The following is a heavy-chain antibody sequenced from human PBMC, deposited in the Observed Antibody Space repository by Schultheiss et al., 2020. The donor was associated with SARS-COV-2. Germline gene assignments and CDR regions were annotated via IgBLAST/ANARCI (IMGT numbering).Heavy chain of an antibody. CDR2: IYYSGSS. D-gene: IGHD5-12*01. CDR1: GGSISSSSYY. V-gene: IGHV4-61*01. J-gene: IGHJ6*02. Sequence: SETLSLTCTVSGGSISSSSYYWGWIRQPPGKGLEWIGYIYYSGSSSYNPSLKSRVTMSEDTSKNQLSLNLRSVTAADTAVYYCARDGYATYYYGMDVWGQGTTVTVSS. CDR3: ARDGYATYYYGMDV.